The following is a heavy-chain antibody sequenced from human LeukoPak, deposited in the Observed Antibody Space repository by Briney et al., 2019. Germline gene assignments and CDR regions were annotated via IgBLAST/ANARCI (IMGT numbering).Heavy chain of an antibody. CDR1: GGSISNYY. CDR2: IYYTGST. D-gene: IGHD6-19*01. CDR3: ARGYSSGRIDS. Sequence: PSETLSLTCTVSGGSISNYYWSWIRQPPGKGLEWIAYIYYTGSTNYNPSLKSRVTISVDTSKNQFSLKLSSVTAADTAVYHCARGYSSGRIDSWGREPWSPSPQ. J-gene: IGHJ4*02. V-gene: IGHV4-59*01.